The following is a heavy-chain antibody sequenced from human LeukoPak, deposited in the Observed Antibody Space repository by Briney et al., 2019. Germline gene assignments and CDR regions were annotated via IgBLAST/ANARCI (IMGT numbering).Heavy chain of an antibody. V-gene: IGHV4-59*10. Sequence: SETLSLTCAVYGGSFSGYYWSWIRQPPGKGLEWIGRIYTSGSTNYNPSLKSRVTMSVDTSKNQFSLNLSSVIAADTAVYYCTYSGSNYPDYWGQGTLVTVSS. CDR1: GGSFSGYY. D-gene: IGHD1-26*01. CDR2: IYTSGST. J-gene: IGHJ4*02. CDR3: TYSGSNYPDY.